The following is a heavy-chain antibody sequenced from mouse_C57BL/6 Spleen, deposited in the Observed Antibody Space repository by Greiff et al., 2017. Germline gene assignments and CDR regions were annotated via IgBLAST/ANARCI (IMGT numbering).Heavy chain of an antibody. CDR1: GFNIKDYY. J-gene: IGHJ2*01. CDR2: IDPEDGET. Sequence: EVKLQESGAELVKPGASVKLSCTASGFNIKDYYMHWVKQRPEQGLEWIGRIDPEDGETKYAPKFQGKATITADTSSNTAYLQLSSLTSEDTAVYYCAAAQATPLLDYWGQGTTLTVSS. D-gene: IGHD3-2*02. V-gene: IGHV14-2*01. CDR3: AAAQATPLLDY.